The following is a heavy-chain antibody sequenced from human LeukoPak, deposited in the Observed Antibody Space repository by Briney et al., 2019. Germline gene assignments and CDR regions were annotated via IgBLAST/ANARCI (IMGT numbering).Heavy chain of an antibody. CDR1: GFTFSSYS. CDR3: AKDQNGFPYYYYMDV. CDR2: ISSSSSTI. Sequence: PGGSLRLSCAASGFTFSSYSMNWVRQAPGKGLEWVSYISSSSSTIYYADSVKGRFTISRDNAKNSLYLQMNSLRAEDTAVYYCAKDQNGFPYYYYMDVWGKGTTVTVSS. D-gene: IGHD2-2*03. J-gene: IGHJ6*03. V-gene: IGHV3-48*04.